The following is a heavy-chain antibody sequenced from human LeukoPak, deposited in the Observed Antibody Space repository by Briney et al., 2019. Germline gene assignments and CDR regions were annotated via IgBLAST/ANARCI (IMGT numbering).Heavy chain of an antibody. Sequence: GESLKISCKGFGYSFTSYWIAWVRQMPGKGLEWMGVIYPGDSDTTYSPSFQGQVTISADKSISTVYLQWSSLKASDTAMYYCATQTGFRYWHFDLWGHGTLVTVSS. V-gene: IGHV5-51*01. CDR3: ATQTGFRYWHFDL. J-gene: IGHJ2*01. D-gene: IGHD3-3*01. CDR2: IYPGDSDT. CDR1: GYSFTSYW.